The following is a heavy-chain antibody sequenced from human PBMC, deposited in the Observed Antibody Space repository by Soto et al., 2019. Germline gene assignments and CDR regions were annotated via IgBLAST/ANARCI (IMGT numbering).Heavy chain of an antibody. D-gene: IGHD4-17*01. CDR3: AKGGYGDNAFDS. V-gene: IGHV3-30*18. J-gene: IGHJ4*02. CDR2: ISYDGSKT. Sequence: HVELVESGGGVVQPGRSLRLSCAASGFSFRSCGMYWFRQAPGKWLESVAIISYDGSKTYYPDSVNVRFTISRDNSKNMLSLQMNILRSEDTAVYYCAKGGYGDNAFDSWGQGPLVTVTS. CDR1: GFSFRSCG.